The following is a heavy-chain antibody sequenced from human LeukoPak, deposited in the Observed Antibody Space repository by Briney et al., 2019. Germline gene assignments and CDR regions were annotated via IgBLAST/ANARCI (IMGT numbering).Heavy chain of an antibody. CDR2: IYTSGST. D-gene: IGHD3-10*01. V-gene: IGHV4-4*07. J-gene: IGHJ6*04. CDR3: ARGTMVRGVTRSMDV. CDR1: GGSISSYY. Sequence: PSETLSLTCTVSGGSISSYYWSWIRQPAGKGLERIGRIYTSGSTNYNPSLKSRVTMSVDTSKNQFSLKLSSVTAADTAVYYCARGTMVRGVTRSMDVWGKGTTVTVSS.